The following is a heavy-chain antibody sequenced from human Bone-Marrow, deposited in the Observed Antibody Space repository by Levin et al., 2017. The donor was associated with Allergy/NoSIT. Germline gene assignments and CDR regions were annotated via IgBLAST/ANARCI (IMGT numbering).Heavy chain of an antibody. D-gene: IGHD3-22*01. CDR2: ISSSGSTE. V-gene: IGHV3-11*01. CDR3: VRGLDDSNGYYPPKEYFQH. Sequence: SLKISCAASGFIFSDYYMTWIRQAPGKGLECVSYISSSGSTEHYADSVKGRFTISRDNARDFVFLQMNSLRAEDTAVYYCVRGLDDSNGYYPPKEYFQHWGQGSLVVVSS. CDR1: GFIFSDYY. J-gene: IGHJ1*01.